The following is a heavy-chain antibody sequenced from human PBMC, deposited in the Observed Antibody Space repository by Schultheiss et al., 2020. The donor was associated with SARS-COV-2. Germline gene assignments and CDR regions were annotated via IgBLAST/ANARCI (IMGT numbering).Heavy chain of an antibody. J-gene: IGHJ5*02. CDR2: IYTSGST. D-gene: IGHD3-10*01. CDR3: ARRDNYYGSGSYNNWFDP. CDR1: GGSISSGSYY. V-gene: IGHV4-61*02. Sequence: SQTLSLTCTVSGGSISSGSYYWSWIRQPAGKGLEWIGRIYTSGSTNYNPSLESRVTMSIDTYNNQFSLKLTSVTAADTAVYYSARRDNYYGSGSYNNWFDPWGQGGLVTVAS.